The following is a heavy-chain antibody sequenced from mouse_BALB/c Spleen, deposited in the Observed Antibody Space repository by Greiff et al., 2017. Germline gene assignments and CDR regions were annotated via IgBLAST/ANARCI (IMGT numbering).Heavy chain of an antibody. CDR1: GYSITSDYA. Sequence: EVKLVESGPGLVKPSQSLSLTCTVTGYSITSDYAWNWIQQFPGNKLEWMGYISYSGSTSYNPSLKSRISITRDTSKNQFFLQLNSVTTEDTATYYCARKELGRFAYWGQGTLVTVSA. CDR3: ARKELGRFAY. D-gene: IGHD4-1*01. J-gene: IGHJ3*01. V-gene: IGHV3-2*02. CDR2: ISYSGST.